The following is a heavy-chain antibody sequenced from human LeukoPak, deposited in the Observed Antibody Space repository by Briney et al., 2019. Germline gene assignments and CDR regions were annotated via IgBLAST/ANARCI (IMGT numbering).Heavy chain of an antibody. V-gene: IGHV4-38-2*01. J-gene: IGHJ4*02. Sequence: SETLSLTCAVSGYSISSGYYWGWIRQPPGKGLEWIGSIYHSGSTYYNPSLKSRVTISVDTSKNQFSLKLSSVPAADTAVYYCARYCSSTSCYYDYWGQGTLVTVSS. D-gene: IGHD2-2*01. CDR2: IYHSGST. CDR3: ARYCSSTSCYYDY. CDR1: GYSISSGYY.